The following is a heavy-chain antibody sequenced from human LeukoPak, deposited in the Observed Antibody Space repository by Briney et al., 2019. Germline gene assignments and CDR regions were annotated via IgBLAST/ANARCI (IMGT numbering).Heavy chain of an antibody. J-gene: IGHJ6*03. V-gene: IGHV3-33*01. CDR1: GFSLSNYG. D-gene: IGHD1-14*01. CDR2: LLYDGNTK. Sequence: GGSLRLSCAASGFSLSNYGMHWVRQAPGKGLEWVAALLYDGNTKHYADSVKGRFTISRDISENTFYLQMNSLTAEDTAVYYCARDHRPEIQYYYMDVWGKGTTVAVSS. CDR3: ARDHRPEIQYYYMDV.